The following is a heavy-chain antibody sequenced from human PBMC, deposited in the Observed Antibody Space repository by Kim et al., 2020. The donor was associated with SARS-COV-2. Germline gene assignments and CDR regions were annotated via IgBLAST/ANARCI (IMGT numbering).Heavy chain of an antibody. CDR2: IKSKTDGGTT. CDR1: GFTFSNAW. J-gene: IGHJ4*02. D-gene: IGHD1-26*01. Sequence: GGSLRLSCAASGFTFSNAWMSWVRQAPGKGLEWVGRIKSKTDGGTTDYAAPVKGRFTISRDDSKNTLYLQMNSLKTEDTAVYYCTTRIGGSYYHGPIDYWGQGTLVTVSS. CDR3: TTRIGGSYYHGPIDY. V-gene: IGHV3-15*01.